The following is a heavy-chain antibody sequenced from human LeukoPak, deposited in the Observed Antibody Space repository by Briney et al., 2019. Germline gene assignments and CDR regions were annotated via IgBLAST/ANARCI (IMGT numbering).Heavy chain of an antibody. Sequence: GGSLRLSCAASGFTVSSNYMSWVRQAPGKGLEWVSVIYSGGSTYYADSVKGRFTISRDNAKNSLYLQMSSLRAEDAAVYYCARGGRPDYWGQGTLVTVSS. CDR2: IYSGGST. V-gene: IGHV3-53*01. CDR1: GFTVSSNY. CDR3: ARGGRPDY. J-gene: IGHJ4*02. D-gene: IGHD3-10*01.